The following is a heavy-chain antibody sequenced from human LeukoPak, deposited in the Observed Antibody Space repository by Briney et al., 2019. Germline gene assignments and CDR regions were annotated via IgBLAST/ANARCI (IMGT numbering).Heavy chain of an antibody. Sequence: SETLSLTCTVSGGSICSGDYYWSWIRQPPGKGLEWIGYIYYSGSTYYNPSLKSRVTISVDTSKNQFSLKLSSVTAADTAVYYCAREPVQFDWSGYWGQGTLVTVSS. D-gene: IGHD3-9*01. CDR3: AREPVQFDWSGY. CDR1: GGSICSGDYY. J-gene: IGHJ4*02. CDR2: IYYSGST. V-gene: IGHV4-30-4*01.